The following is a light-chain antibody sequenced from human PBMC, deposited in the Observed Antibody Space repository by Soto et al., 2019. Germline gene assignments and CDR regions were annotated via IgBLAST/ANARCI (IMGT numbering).Light chain of an antibody. J-gene: IGKJ5*01. V-gene: IGKV3-15*01. CDR1: QSAGTN. Sequence: EIVMTQSPATLTVSPGERATLSCRASQSAGTNLAWYQQKPGQAPRLLIHGAFTRATGIPARFSGSGSGTEFTLTISSLQSEDFAVFYCKQYNQWPITFGQGTRLEIK. CDR2: GAF. CDR3: KQYNQWPIT.